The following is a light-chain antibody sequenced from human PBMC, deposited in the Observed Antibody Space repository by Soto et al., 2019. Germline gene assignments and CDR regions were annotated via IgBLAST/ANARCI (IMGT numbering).Light chain of an antibody. V-gene: IGLV1-40*01. Sequence: QSALTQPPSVSGAPGQRVTISCTGSSTKIGAGYDVHWYQHLPGRAPKLLIYANSNRPSGVPDRFSGSRSGTSASLAITGLQAEDEADYSCQSYDSSLSGFYVFGTGTKVTVL. CDR2: ANS. CDR3: QSYDSSLSGFYV. CDR1: STKIGAGYD. J-gene: IGLJ1*01.